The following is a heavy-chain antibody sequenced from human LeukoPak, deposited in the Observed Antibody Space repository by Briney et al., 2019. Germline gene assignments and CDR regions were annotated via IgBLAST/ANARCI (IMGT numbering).Heavy chain of an antibody. Sequence: ASVKVSCKASGYTFTRFAMNWVRQAPGQGLEWMGCINTNTGNPTYAQGFTGRFVFSLDTSVSTAYLQISSLKAEDTAVYYCARGLRLVPFDYWGQGTLVTVSS. V-gene: IGHV7-4-1*02. J-gene: IGHJ4*02. D-gene: IGHD6-19*01. CDR3: ARGLRLVPFDY. CDR2: INTNTGNP. CDR1: GYTFTRFA.